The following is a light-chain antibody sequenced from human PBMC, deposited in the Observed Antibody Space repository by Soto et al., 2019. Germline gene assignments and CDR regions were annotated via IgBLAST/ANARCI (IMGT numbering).Light chain of an antibody. CDR3: QQYHTWPIT. CDR2: DAS. J-gene: IGKJ4*01. V-gene: IGKV3-15*01. Sequence: EIIMTQSPATLSLSPGERATLACRASRSVNIHLAWYQQKPGQAPRLLIYDASTRATGIPARFSGSGSGTEFTLTISSLQSEDCAIYYCQQYHTWPITFGGGTKVDI. CDR1: RSVNIH.